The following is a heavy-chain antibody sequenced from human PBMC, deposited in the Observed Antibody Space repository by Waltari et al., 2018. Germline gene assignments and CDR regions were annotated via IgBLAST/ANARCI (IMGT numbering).Heavy chain of an antibody. Sequence: EVQLLESGGGLVQPGGSLRLSCAAAGFTFSNYVMSWVRQAPGKGLEWVSSISGGSATKHDAESVKGRFTISRDNSRNTLYLQMSSLRVDYTAVYYCARRPACSGGTCAFDYWGQGTLVTVSS. J-gene: IGHJ4*02. CDR1: GFTFSNYV. CDR2: ISGGSATK. CDR3: ARRPACSGGTCAFDY. D-gene: IGHD2-15*01. V-gene: IGHV3-23*01.